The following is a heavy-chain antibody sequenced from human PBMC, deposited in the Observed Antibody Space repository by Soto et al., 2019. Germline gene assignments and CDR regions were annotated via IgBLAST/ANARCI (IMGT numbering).Heavy chain of an antibody. J-gene: IGHJ4*02. CDR3: ARGPYYYDSSGYYYVTGFDY. Sequence: APVKVSCKASGYAFTSYGISWVRQAPGQGLEWMGWISAYNGSTNYAQKLQGRVTMTTDTSTSTAYMELRSLRSDDTAVYYCARGPYYYDSSGYYYVTGFDYWGQGTLVTVS. CDR2: ISAYNGST. CDR1: GYAFTSYG. D-gene: IGHD3-22*01. V-gene: IGHV1-18*04.